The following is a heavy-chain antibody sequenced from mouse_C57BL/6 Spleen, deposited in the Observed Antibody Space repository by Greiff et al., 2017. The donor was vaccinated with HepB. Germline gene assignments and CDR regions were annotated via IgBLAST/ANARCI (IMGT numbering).Heavy chain of an antibody. D-gene: IGHD2-3*01. Sequence: EVKLEESGGGLVQPGGSMKLSCVASGFTFSNYWMNWVRQSPEKGLEWVAQIRLKSDNYATHYAESVKGRFTISRDDSKSSVYLQMNNLRAEDTGIYYCTRGWLLDYYAMDYWGQGTSVTVSS. J-gene: IGHJ4*01. CDR1: GFTFSNYW. CDR2: IRLKSDNYAT. V-gene: IGHV6-3*01. CDR3: TRGWLLDYYAMDY.